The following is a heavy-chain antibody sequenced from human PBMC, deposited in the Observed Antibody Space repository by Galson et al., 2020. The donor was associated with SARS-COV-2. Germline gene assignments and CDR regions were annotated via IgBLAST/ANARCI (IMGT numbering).Heavy chain of an antibody. Sequence: LSLTCAASGFTFSSYAMHCVRQAPGKGLEWVAVISYDGSNKYYADSVKGRFTISRDNSKNTLYLQMNSLRAEDTAVYYCASQGGYSNYEYYFDYWGQGTLVTVSS. CDR2: ISYDGSNK. V-gene: IGHV3-30*04. CDR3: ASQGGYSNYEYYFDY. J-gene: IGHJ4*02. D-gene: IGHD4-4*01. CDR1: GFTFSSYA.